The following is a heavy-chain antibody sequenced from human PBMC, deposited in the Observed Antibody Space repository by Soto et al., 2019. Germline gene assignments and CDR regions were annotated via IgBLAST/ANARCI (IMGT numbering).Heavy chain of an antibody. CDR1: GGTFSSYA. CDR2: IIPIFGTA. Sequence: SVKVSCKASGGTFSSYAISWVRQAPGQGLEWMGGIIPIFGTANYAQKFQGRVTITADESTSTAYMELSSLRSEDTAVYYCARVRKIRGVITNYYYYYGMDVWG. V-gene: IGHV1-69*13. J-gene: IGHJ6*02. D-gene: IGHD3-10*01. CDR3: ARVRKIRGVITNYYYYYGMDV.